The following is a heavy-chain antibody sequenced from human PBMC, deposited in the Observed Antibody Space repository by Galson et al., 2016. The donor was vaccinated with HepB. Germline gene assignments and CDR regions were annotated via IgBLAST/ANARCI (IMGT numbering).Heavy chain of an antibody. V-gene: IGHV3-23*01. CDR2: ISSSGHNT. D-gene: IGHD6-6*01. CDR3: AKRREDSRPEFFFDS. J-gene: IGHJ4*02. CDR1: GFTFSHFA. Sequence: SLRLSCAASGFTFSHFALSWVRQPPGKGLEWVSSISSSGHNTYYAESVKGRFTISRDNSLNTLYLHMHNLRAEDTAIFYCAKRREDSRPEFFFDSWGQGTLVTVSS.